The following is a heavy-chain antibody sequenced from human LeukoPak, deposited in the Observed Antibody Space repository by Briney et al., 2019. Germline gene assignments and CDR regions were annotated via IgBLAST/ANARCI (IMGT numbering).Heavy chain of an antibody. Sequence: APVKVSCKTSGYTFTGYYMHWVRQAPGQGLEWMGVVNPSGGGTSYSQMFQGRLTMTRDMSTSTVYMELSSLRSEDTAVYYCTRTLGAVADSRYWFDPWGQGTLVTVSS. V-gene: IGHV1-46*01. D-gene: IGHD3-16*01. CDR2: VNPSGGGT. CDR1: GYTFTGYY. CDR3: TRTLGAVADSRYWFDP. J-gene: IGHJ5*02.